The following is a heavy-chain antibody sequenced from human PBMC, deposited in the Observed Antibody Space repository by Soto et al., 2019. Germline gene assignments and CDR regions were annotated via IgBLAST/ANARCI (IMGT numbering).Heavy chain of an antibody. CDR1: GYTFTNYW. Sequence: GESLKISCKGSGYTFTNYWIGWVRQMPGKGLEWMGIIYPGDSDTKYNPSFQGQVTISADKSITTTYLRWTSLKASDTAIYYCAASFFYYGWHVWGKGTRVTFP. J-gene: IGHJ6*04. CDR2: IYPGDSDT. V-gene: IGHV5-51*01. CDR3: AASFFYYGWHV.